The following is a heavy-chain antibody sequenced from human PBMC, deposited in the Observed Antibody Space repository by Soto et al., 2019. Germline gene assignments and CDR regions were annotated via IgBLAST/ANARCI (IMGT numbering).Heavy chain of an antibody. CDR2: IWYDGSNK. Sequence: PGGSLRLSCAVSGFTFSSYGMHWVRQAPGKGLEWVAVIWYDGSNKYYADSVKGRFTISRDNSKNTLYLQMNSLRAEDTAVYYCARGQWLPDFYYMDVWGKGTTVTVSS. V-gene: IGHV3-33*01. D-gene: IGHD5-12*01. J-gene: IGHJ6*03. CDR1: GFTFSSYG. CDR3: ARGQWLPDFYYMDV.